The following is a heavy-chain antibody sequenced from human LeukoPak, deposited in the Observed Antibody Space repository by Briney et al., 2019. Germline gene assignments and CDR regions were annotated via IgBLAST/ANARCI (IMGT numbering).Heavy chain of an antibody. D-gene: IGHD6-19*01. J-gene: IGHJ3*02. Sequence: GRSLRLSCAASGFTFSSYAMSWVRQAPGKGLEWVSAISGSGGSTYYADSVKGRITISRDNSKNTLSLQMNSLRAEDTAVYYCARDQYSSGWYPGAFDIWGQGTMVTVSS. V-gene: IGHV3-23*01. CDR2: ISGSGGST. CDR3: ARDQYSSGWYPGAFDI. CDR1: GFTFSSYA.